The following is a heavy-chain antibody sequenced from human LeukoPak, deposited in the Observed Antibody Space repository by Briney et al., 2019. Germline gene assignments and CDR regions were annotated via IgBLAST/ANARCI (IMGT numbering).Heavy chain of an antibody. CDR3: ARDRLGGLGAFDI. V-gene: IGHV3-66*01. J-gene: IGHJ3*02. CDR2: IYSGGST. D-gene: IGHD3-9*01. Sequence: GGSLRLSCAASGFTVSSNYMSWVRQAPGKGLEWVSVIYSGGSTYYADSVKGRFTISRDNSKNTLYLQMNSLRAEDTAVYYCARDRLGGLGAFDIWGQGTMVTVSS. CDR1: GFTVSSNY.